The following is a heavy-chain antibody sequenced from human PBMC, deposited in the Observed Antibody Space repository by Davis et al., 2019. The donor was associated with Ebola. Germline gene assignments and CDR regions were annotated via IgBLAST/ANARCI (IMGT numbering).Heavy chain of an antibody. D-gene: IGHD1-26*01. Sequence: AASVKVSCKASGYSFKNYAISWVRQAPGQGLEWMGWISAYNGNTNYAQKVQGRVTMTTDTSTGTAYLDLRSLRSDDTAVYFCARTSIMGTTTTASDIWGQGTMVTVSS. V-gene: IGHV1-18*01. CDR3: ARTSIMGTTTTASDI. CDR2: ISAYNGNT. J-gene: IGHJ3*02. CDR1: GYSFKNYA.